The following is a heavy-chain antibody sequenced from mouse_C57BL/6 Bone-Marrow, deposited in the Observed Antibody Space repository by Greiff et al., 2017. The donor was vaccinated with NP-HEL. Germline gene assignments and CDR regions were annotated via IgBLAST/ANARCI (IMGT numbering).Heavy chain of an antibody. CDR1: GFTFSSYA. J-gene: IGHJ4*01. CDR3: ARDKVGKGGYAMDY. D-gene: IGHD4-1*01. V-gene: IGHV5-4*01. CDR2: ISDGGSYT. Sequence: EVKLVESGGGLVKPGGSLKLSCAASGFTFSSYAMSWVRQTPEKRLEWVATISDGGSYTYYPDNVKGRFTISRDNAKNNLYLQMSHLKSEDTAMYYCARDKVGKGGYAMDYWGQGTSVTVSS.